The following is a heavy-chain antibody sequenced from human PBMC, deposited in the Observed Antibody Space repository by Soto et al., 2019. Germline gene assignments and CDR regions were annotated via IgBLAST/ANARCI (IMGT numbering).Heavy chain of an antibody. J-gene: IGHJ4*02. V-gene: IGHV3-30-3*01. Sequence: QVQLVESGGGVVQPGRSLRLSCAASGFTFSSYAMHWVRQAPGKGLEWVAVISYDGSNKYYADSVKGRFTISRDNSKNTLYLQMNSLRAEDTAVYYCARAPEGGYPYYCDYWGQGTLVTVSS. CDR2: ISYDGSNK. CDR1: GFTFSSYA. D-gene: IGHD3-22*01. CDR3: ARAPEGGYPYYCDY.